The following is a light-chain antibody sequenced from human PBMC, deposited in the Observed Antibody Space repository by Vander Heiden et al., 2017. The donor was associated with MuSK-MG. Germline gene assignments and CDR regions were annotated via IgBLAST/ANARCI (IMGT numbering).Light chain of an antibody. V-gene: IGKV1-6*01. CDR3: LQDYNYPRT. CDR1: QAMRND. J-gene: IGKJ1*01. CDR2: HAS. Sequence: AIQMTQSPSSLSASVGDRVTITCRASQAMRNDIAWYQQKPGKAPKLLIYHASSLQSGVPSRFSGSGYGTDFTLTISSLQPEDFATYYCLQDYNYPRTFGQGTKVQVK.